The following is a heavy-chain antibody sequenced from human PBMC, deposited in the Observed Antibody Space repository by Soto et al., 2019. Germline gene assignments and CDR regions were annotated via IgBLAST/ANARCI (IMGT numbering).Heavy chain of an antibody. CDR1: GYTFTTYD. V-gene: IGHV1-18*01. CDR3: ARDWXTMVRGVITFSDYGMDV. J-gene: IGHJ6*02. D-gene: IGHD3-10*01. Sequence: ASVKVSCKDSGYTFTTYDINWVRQAPGQGLEWMGWISAFNGNTNYAQRLQGRVTMTTDASTSTSYMELRSLRSDDTAVYYCARDWXTMVRGVITFSDYGMDVWGQGTTVTVSS. CDR2: ISAFNGNT.